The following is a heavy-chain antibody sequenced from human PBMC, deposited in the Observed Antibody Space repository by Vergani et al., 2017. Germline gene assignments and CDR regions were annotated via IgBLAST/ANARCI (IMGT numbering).Heavy chain of an antibody. J-gene: IGHJ3*02. D-gene: IGHD3-3*01. V-gene: IGHV3-21*01. Sequence: EVQLVESGGGLVKPGGSLRLSCAASGFTFSSYSMNWVRQAPGKGLEWVSSISSSSSYIYYADSVKGRFTISRDNAKNSLYLQMNSMRAEDTAVYYCARDGHYSVLSGYYIGGGFYIWGQGTMVTVSS. CDR3: ARDGHYSVLSGYYIGGGFYI. CDR1: GFTFSSYS. CDR2: ISSSSSYI.